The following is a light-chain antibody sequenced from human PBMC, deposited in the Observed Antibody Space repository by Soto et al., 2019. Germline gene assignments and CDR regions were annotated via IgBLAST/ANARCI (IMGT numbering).Light chain of an antibody. CDR1: QRINIY. CDR2: SAS. CDR3: QPSFRPPP. Sequence: TQSASALSTSIGDRVTITCRASQRINIYLNWYRQKPGKAPELLIYSASNLQSGVPSRFSGSGSGTGFTLTISGLQSEEFATYYCQPSFRPPPFAQGTRLAIK. J-gene: IGKJ5*01. V-gene: IGKV1-39*01.